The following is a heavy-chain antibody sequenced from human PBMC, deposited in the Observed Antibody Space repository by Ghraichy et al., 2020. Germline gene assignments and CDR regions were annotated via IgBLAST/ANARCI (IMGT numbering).Heavy chain of an antibody. CDR2: TDPEDGTK. D-gene: IGHD1-26*01. CDR1: GSKVTELS. Sequence: ASVKVSCKVSGSKVTELSIQWVRQAPGKGLEWVGGTDPEDGTKFYAQKFQGRVIMTEDTSTDKAFMDLSSLRSDDTAVYFCAAGDDVGTYYSRAFDIWGEGTLVIVSS. J-gene: IGHJ3*02. V-gene: IGHV1-24*01. CDR3: AAGDDVGTYYSRAFDI.